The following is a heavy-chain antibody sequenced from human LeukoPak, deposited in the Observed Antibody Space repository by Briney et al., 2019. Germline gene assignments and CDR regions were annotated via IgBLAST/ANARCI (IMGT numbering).Heavy chain of an antibody. CDR2: ISGSGGTT. CDR3: AKRRGLELTYYYHMDV. V-gene: IGHV3-23*01. Sequence: GGSLRLSCAASGFTFSSYAMNWVRQAPGRGLEWISTISGSGGTTHYADSVKGRFTISRDNSKNTLYLQMNSLRADDTAVYYCAKRRGLELTYYYHMDVWGKGTTVTVSS. D-gene: IGHD1-7*01. J-gene: IGHJ6*03. CDR1: GFTFSSYA.